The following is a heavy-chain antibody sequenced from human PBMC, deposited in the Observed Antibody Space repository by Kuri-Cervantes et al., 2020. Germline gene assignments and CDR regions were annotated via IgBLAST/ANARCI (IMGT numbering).Heavy chain of an antibody. CDR3: ARDSIYGDYVAPDAFDI. V-gene: IGHV1-2*02. CDR2: INPNSGGT. CDR1: GYTFTGYY. J-gene: IGHJ3*02. Sequence: ASVKVSCKASGYTFTGYYMHWVRRAPGQGLEWMGWINPNSGGTNYAQKFQGRVTMTRDTSISTAYMELSRLRSDDTAVYYCARDSIYGDYVAPDAFDIWGQGTMVTVSS. D-gene: IGHD4-17*01.